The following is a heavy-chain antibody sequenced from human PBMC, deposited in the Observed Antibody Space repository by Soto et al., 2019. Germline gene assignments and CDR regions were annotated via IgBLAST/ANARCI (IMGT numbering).Heavy chain of an antibody. J-gene: IGHJ2*01. D-gene: IGHD6-6*01. CDR2: IYYSGST. CDR1: GGSISSYY. Sequence: QVQLQESGPGLVKPSETLSLTCTVSGGSISSYYWSWIRQHPGKGLEWIGYIYYSGSTNYNPSLKSRVTISVDTSKNQFSLKLSSVTSADTAVYYCARVSTRIASRFWYFDLWGRVTLVTVSS. V-gene: IGHV4-59*01. CDR3: ARVSTRIASRFWYFDL.